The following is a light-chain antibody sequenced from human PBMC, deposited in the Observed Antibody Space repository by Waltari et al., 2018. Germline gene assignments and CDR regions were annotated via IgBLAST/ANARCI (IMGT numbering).Light chain of an antibody. CDR3: QQSYSIPWT. CDR2: TAS. CDR1: QSISNF. V-gene: IGKV1-39*01. J-gene: IGKJ1*01. Sequence: DIQMTQSPSSLSASIGDRVTITCRASQSISNFLNWYQQKPGKAPKLLIYTASRLQSGVPSRFSGTGSATDFTLTISSLQPEDFATYYCQQSYSIPWTFGQGTKVEIK.